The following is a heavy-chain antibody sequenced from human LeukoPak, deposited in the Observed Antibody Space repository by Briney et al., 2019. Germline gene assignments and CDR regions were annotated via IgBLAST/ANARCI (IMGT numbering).Heavy chain of an antibody. CDR1: GYTLTDLS. J-gene: IGHJ6*03. CDR3: AASSIAAGPGGNNYYYYYYMDV. D-gene: IGHD6-6*01. V-gene: IGHV1-24*01. Sequence: GASVKVCCKVSGYTLTDLSMHWVRQAPGKGREWMGGFDPENGETIYAQRFQGRVTMTEDTATDTAYMDLSSLRSEDTAVYYCAASSIAAGPGGNNYYYYYYMDVWGKGTTVTVSS. CDR2: FDPENGET.